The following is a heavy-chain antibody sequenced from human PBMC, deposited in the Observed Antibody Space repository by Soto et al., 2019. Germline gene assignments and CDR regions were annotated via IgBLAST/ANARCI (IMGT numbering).Heavy chain of an antibody. CDR2: INSEGSSV. Sequence: GGSLRLSCAASGVQLRNYWMHCVRQPPGEGLVWVSRINSEGSSVIYADSVKGRFTVSRDNAKNTLYLQMNNLRAEDTAVYYCVRDQSVAGPTTLFDPWGQGVLVTVSS. V-gene: IGHV3-74*01. J-gene: IGHJ5*02. D-gene: IGHD6-19*01. CDR1: GVQLRNYW. CDR3: VRDQSVAGPTTLFDP.